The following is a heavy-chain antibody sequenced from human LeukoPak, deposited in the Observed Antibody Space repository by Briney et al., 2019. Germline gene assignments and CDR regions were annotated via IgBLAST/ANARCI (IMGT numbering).Heavy chain of an antibody. CDR3: ARSPPGIAAAGTLGSFDP. V-gene: IGHV4-38-2*01. CDR2: IYHSGST. J-gene: IGHJ5*02. CDR1: GYSISSGYY. Sequence: SETLSLTCAVSGYSISSGYYWGWIRPPPGKGLEWIGSIYHSGSTYYNPSLKSRVTISVDTSKNQFSLKLSSVTAADTAVYYCARSPPGIAAAGTLGSFDPWGQGTLATVSS. D-gene: IGHD6-13*01.